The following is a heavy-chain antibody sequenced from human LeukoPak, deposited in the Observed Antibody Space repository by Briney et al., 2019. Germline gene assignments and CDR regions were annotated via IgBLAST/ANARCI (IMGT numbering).Heavy chain of an antibody. Sequence: SVKVSCKASGGTFSNYAISWVRQAPGQGLEWMGGIIPIFGTANYAQKFQGRVTITADESTSTAYMELSSLRSEDTAVYYCARLITIFGVVDSRHFDYWGQGTLVTVSS. CDR2: IIPIFGTA. D-gene: IGHD3-3*01. V-gene: IGHV1-69*13. CDR3: ARLITIFGVVDSRHFDY. J-gene: IGHJ4*02. CDR1: GGTFSNYA.